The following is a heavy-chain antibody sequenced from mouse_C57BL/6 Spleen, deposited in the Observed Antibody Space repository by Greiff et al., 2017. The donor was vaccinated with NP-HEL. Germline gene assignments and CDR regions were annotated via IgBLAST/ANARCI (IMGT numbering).Heavy chain of an antibody. CDR2: INPNNGGT. V-gene: IGHV1-26*01. Sequence: EVQLQQSGPELVKPGASVKISCKASGYTFTDYYMNWVKQSHGKSLEWIGDINPNNGGTSYNQKFKGKATLTVDKSSSTAYMELRSLTSEDSAVYYCARNYGVYYYAMDYWGQGTSVTVSS. CDR3: ARNYGVYYYAMDY. D-gene: IGHD1-1*01. CDR1: GYTFTDYY. J-gene: IGHJ4*01.